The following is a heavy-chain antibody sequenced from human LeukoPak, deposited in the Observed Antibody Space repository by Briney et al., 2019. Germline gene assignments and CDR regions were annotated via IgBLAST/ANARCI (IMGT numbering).Heavy chain of an antibody. J-gene: IGHJ4*02. CDR1: GFTFISYS. Sequence: GGSLRLSCAASGFTFISYSMSWVRQAPGKGLEWVSSISSSSTYIYYADSVKGRFTISRDNSKNTLYLQMNSLRAEDTAVYYCARSGAMGYWGQGTLVTVSS. CDR2: ISSSSTYI. D-gene: IGHD5-18*01. CDR3: ARSGAMGY. V-gene: IGHV3-21*01.